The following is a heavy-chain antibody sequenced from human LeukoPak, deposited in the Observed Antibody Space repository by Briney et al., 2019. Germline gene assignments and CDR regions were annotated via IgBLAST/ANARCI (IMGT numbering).Heavy chain of an antibody. CDR1: AYSFTSYW. CDR3: ASQTQLLYNWFDP. J-gene: IGHJ5*02. Sequence: GESLKISCKGSAYSFTSYWIGWVRQMPGKGLEWMGIIYPGDSDTRYSPSFQGQVTISADKSISTAYLQWSSLKASDTAMYYCASQTQLLYNWFDPWGQGTLVTVSS. CDR2: IYPGDSDT. D-gene: IGHD2-15*01. V-gene: IGHV5-51*01.